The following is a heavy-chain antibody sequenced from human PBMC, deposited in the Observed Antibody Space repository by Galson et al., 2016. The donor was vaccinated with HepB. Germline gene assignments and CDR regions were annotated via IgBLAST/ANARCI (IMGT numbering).Heavy chain of an antibody. CDR2: TNTDGRST. J-gene: IGHJ4*02. V-gene: IGHV3-74*01. D-gene: IGHD7-27*01. CDR1: GFTFSGYW. Sequence: SLRLSCAASGFTFSGYWMHWVRQAPGQGLVWVSRTNTDGRSTSYPDSVKGRFTISRDNSKNTLYLQMNSLRAEDTAIYYCVKDPNWESGYWGQGTLVTVSS. CDR3: VKDPNWESGY.